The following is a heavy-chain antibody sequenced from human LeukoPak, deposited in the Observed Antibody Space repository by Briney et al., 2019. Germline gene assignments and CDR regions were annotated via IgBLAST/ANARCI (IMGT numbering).Heavy chain of an antibody. CDR2: INADSSTI. J-gene: IGHJ4*02. V-gene: IGHV3-48*01. Sequence: GGSLRLSCAASGFTFSAYNMNWVRQAPGEGLEWISYINADSSTIQYADSVRGRFTTSRDNAKNSLYLQMNSLRAEDTAVYYCVRDNSRGQSLGVIYWGQGSLVTVSS. CDR1: GFTFSAYN. D-gene: IGHD3-22*01. CDR3: VRDNSRGQSLGVIY.